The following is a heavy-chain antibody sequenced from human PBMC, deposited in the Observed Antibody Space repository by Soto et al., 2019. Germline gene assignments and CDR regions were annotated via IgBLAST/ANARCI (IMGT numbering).Heavy chain of an antibody. CDR2: IYFSGST. CDR3: ARERTTMTPLDAFDI. J-gene: IGHJ3*02. Sequence: PSATLALTCTFSGGTISSGIYYCSWIRHPPGKGLEWIGYIYFSGSTYYNPSLKSRVSISVDTSKNQFSLNLKSVTAADTAVYYCARERTTMTPLDAFDIWGQGTMVTVSS. V-gene: IGHV4-30-4*01. CDR1: GGTISSGIYY. D-gene: IGHD4-17*01.